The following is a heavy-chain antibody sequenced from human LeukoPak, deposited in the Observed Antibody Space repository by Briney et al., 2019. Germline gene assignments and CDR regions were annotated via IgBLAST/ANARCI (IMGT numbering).Heavy chain of an antibody. CDR3: ATDYYDSSGYSDY. J-gene: IGHJ4*02. Sequence: ASVNVSSKVSGYTLTELSMHWVRQPPGKGGEGMGGFDPEDGETIYAQKFQGRVTMTEDTSTDTAYMELSSLRSEDTAVYYCATDYYDSSGYSDYWGQGTLVTVSS. D-gene: IGHD3-22*01. V-gene: IGHV1-24*01. CDR1: GYTLTELS. CDR2: FDPEDGET.